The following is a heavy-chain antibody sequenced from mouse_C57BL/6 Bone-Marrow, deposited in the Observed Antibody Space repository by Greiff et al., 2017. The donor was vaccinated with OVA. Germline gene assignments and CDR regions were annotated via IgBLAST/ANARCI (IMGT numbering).Heavy chain of an antibody. CDR1: GFNIKDYY. D-gene: IGHD1-1*01. J-gene: IGHJ2*01. Sequence: VQLQQSGAELVKPGASVKLSCTASGFNIKDYYMHWVKQRTEQGLEWIGRIDPEDGETKYAPKFQGKATIPADTSSNTASLQLSSLTSEDTAVYYCAIITTVVATPDDWGQGTTLTVSS. CDR3: AIITTVVATPDD. CDR2: IDPEDGET. V-gene: IGHV14-2*01.